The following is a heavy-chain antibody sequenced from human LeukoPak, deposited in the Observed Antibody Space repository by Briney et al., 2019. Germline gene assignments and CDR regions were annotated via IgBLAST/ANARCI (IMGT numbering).Heavy chain of an antibody. J-gene: IGHJ5*02. D-gene: IGHD6-25*01. CDR2: IYYSGST. Sequence: PSQTLSLTCTVSGGPISSGGYYWSWIRQHPGKGLEWIGYIYYSGSTYYNPSLKSRVTISVDTSKNQFSLKLSSVTAADTAVYYCARAPLDGKRRFPSWFDPWGQGTLVTVSS. V-gene: IGHV4-31*03. CDR1: GGPISSGGYY. CDR3: ARAPLDGKRRFPSWFDP.